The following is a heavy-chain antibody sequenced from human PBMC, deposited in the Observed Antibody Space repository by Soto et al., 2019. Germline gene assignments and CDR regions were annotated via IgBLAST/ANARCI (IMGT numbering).Heavy chain of an antibody. CDR3: AKGASSSGQNPDAFDI. V-gene: IGHV3-9*01. CDR1: GFTFDDYA. Sequence: EVQLVESGGGLVQPGRSLRLSCAASGFTFDDYAMHWVRQAPGKGLEWVSGISWNSGSIGYADSVKGRVTISRDNAKKSLDLQKSSLRAKDTAMSSRAKGASSSGQNPDAFDIWGQGTMATVSA. D-gene: IGHD6-13*01. J-gene: IGHJ3*02. CDR2: ISWNSGSI.